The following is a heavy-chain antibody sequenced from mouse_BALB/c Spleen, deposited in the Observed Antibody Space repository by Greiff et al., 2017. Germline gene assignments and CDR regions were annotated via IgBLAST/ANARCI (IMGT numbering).Heavy chain of an antibody. D-gene: IGHD3-2*02. V-gene: IGHV5-6-3*01. CDR1: GFTFSSYG. CDR3: ARDQEVPAWFAY. CDR2: INSNGGST. Sequence: EVQLVESGGGLVQPGGSLKLSCAASGFTFSSYGMSWVRQTPDKRLELVATINSNGGSTYYPDSVKGRFTISRDNAKNTLYLQMSSLKSEDTAMYYCARDQEVPAWFAYWGQGTLVTVSA. J-gene: IGHJ3*01.